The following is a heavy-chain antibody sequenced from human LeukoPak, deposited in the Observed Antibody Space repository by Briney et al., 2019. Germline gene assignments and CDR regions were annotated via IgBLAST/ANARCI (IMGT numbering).Heavy chain of an antibody. CDR1: AFSISNYN. CDR3: ATEALYYYYMDV. D-gene: IGHD3-3*02. CDR2: ISSISSTI. J-gene: IGHJ6*03. Sequence: QAGGSLRLSCAASAFSISNYNMNWVRQAPGKGLEWLSSISSISSTIFYADSVKGRLTISRDNANNSVFLHMSSLRAEDTAVYYCATEALYYYYMDVWGTGTTVTVSS. V-gene: IGHV3-48*01.